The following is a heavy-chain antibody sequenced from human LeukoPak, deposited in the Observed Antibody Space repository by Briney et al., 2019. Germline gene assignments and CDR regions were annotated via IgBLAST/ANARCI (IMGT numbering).Heavy chain of an antibody. CDR3: AREGRGSSAWGGYYYYYMDV. D-gene: IGHD1-26*01. V-gene: IGHV5-51*01. Sequence: GESLKISCKGSGYSFTSYWIGWVRQMPGKGLEWMGIIYPGDSDTRYSPSFQGQVTISADKSISTAYLQWSSLKASDTAVYYCAREGRGSSAWGGYYYYYMDVWGKGTTVTVSS. CDR1: GYSFTSYW. CDR2: IYPGDSDT. J-gene: IGHJ6*03.